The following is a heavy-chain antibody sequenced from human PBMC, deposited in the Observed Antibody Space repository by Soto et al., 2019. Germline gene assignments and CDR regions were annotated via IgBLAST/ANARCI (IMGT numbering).Heavy chain of an antibody. CDR1: GYTFTSYG. J-gene: IGHJ4*02. CDR3: ARDTYDTTGYTLGY. Sequence: ASVKVSCKASGYTFTSYGISWVRQAPGQGLEWMGWISTFHGNTNYAQKFQGSVTMTTDTSTSTAYMELRSLTSDDTAIYYCARDTYDTTGYTLGYWGQGTLVTVSS. V-gene: IGHV1-18*04. CDR2: ISTFHGNT. D-gene: IGHD3-22*01.